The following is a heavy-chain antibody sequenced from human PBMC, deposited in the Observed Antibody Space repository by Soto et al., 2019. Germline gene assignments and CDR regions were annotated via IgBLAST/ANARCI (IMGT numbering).Heavy chain of an antibody. D-gene: IGHD3-10*01. CDR2: ISGSGGST. V-gene: IGHV3-23*01. CDR3: AKDNGPYGSGSYYFYYYYGMDV. J-gene: IGHJ6*02. CDR1: GFTFSSYA. Sequence: PGGSLRLSCAASGFTFSSYAMSWVRQAPGKGLEWVSAISGSGGSTYYADSVKGRFTISRDNSKNTLYLQMNSLRAEDTAVYYCAKDNGPYGSGSYYFYYYYGMDVWGQGTTVTVSS.